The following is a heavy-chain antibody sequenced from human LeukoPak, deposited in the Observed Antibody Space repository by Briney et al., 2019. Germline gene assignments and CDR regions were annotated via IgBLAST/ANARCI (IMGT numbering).Heavy chain of an antibody. D-gene: IGHD3-10*01. V-gene: IGHV3-9*01. CDR1: GFTFSSYS. CDR3: AKDITMVRGVIPGSLFDL. J-gene: IGHJ2*01. CDR2: ISWNSGSI. Sequence: GGSLRLSCTASGFTFSSYSMNWVRQAPGKGLEWVSGISWNSGSIGYADSVKGRFTISRDNAKNSLYLQMNSLRAEDTALYYCAKDITMVRGVIPGSLFDLWGRGTLVTVSS.